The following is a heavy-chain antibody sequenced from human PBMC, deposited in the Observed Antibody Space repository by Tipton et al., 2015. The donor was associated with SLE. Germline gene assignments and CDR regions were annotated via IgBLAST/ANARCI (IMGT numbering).Heavy chain of an antibody. V-gene: IGHV4-39*07. Sequence: TLSLTCTVSGGSISSTSYYWGWIRQPPGKGLEWIGSIYYSGSTNYNPSLKSRVTISVDTSKNQFSLKLSSVTAADTAVYYCARGGTGYCSSTSCFDYWGQGTLVTVSS. D-gene: IGHD2-2*01. CDR3: ARGGTGYCSSTSCFDY. J-gene: IGHJ4*02. CDR1: GGSISSTSYY. CDR2: IYYSGST.